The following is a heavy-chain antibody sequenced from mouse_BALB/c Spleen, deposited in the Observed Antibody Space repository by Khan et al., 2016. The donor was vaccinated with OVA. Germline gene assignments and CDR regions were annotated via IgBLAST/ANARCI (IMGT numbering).Heavy chain of an antibody. Sequence: VQLQESGPGLVAPSQSLSITCTVSGFSLTDYDVGWIRQPPGKGLEWLGVIWGGGNTYYNSALKSGLSISKDTSKSQVVLKMNSLQTDDTAMYYCAKGVWSYYFALDYWGQGTSVTVSS. CDR2: IWGGGNT. CDR1: GFSLTDYD. CDR3: AKGVWSYYFALDY. J-gene: IGHJ4*01. V-gene: IGHV2-6-5*01. D-gene: IGHD2-10*02.